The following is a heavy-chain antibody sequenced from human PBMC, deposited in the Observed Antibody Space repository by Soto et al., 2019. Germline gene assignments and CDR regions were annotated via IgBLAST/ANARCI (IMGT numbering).Heavy chain of an antibody. CDR1: GFTISTHG. V-gene: IGHV3-33*01. Sequence: QVQLVESGGGVVQPGTSLRLSCAASGFTISTHGMHWVRQAPGKGLEWVANIWYDGSNKFYADSVKGRFTISKDNSKNTLYVEMNSLRDEDTAVYYCAAAKTWNFHFHYGVQGTQVTVSS. CDR3: AAAKTWNFHFHY. J-gene: IGHJ4*02. CDR2: IWYDGSNK. D-gene: IGHD1-7*01.